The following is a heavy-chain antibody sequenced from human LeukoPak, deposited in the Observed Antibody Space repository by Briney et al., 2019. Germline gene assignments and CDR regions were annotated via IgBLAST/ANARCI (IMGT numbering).Heavy chain of an antibody. D-gene: IGHD5-18*01. V-gene: IGHV3-66*01. J-gene: IGHJ4*02. Sequence: GGSLRLSCAASGLTVSINYMSWVRQAPGKGLEWVSVIYSGGSTYYADSVKGRFTISRDNSKNTLYLQMNSLRAEDTAVYYCAKSSRPVIAMAFFDYWGQGTLGTVSS. CDR1: GLTVSINY. CDR3: AKSSRPVIAMAFFDY. CDR2: IYSGGST.